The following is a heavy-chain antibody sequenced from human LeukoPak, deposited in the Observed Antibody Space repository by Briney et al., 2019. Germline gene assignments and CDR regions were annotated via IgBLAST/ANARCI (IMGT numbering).Heavy chain of an antibody. J-gene: IGHJ3*02. CDR2: ISSSGSTI. V-gene: IGHV3-48*04. Sequence: GGSLRLSCAASGFSFSMYSMNWVRQAPGKGLEWVSYISSSGSTIYYADSVKGRFTISRDNAKNSLYLQMNSLRAEDTAVYYCARGLNGPVAFDIWGQGTMVTVSS. CDR3: ARGLNGPVAFDI. D-gene: IGHD3-10*01. CDR1: GFSFSMYS.